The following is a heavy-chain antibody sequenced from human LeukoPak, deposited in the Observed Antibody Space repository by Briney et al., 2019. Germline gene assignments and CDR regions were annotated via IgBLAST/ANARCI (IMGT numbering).Heavy chain of an antibody. D-gene: IGHD2-2*01. J-gene: IGHJ5*02. CDR1: GGSISSYY. Sequence: PSETLSLTCTVSGGSISSYYWSWIRQPPGKGLEWIGYIYYSGSTNYNPSLKSRVTISVDTSKNQFSLKLSSVTAADTAVYYCASLLVPAAIDWFDPWGQGTLVTVSS. CDR3: ASLLVPAAIDWFDP. V-gene: IGHV4-59*08. CDR2: IYYSGST.